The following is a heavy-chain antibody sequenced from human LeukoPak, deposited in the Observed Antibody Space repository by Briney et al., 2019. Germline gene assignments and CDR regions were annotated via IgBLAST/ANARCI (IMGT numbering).Heavy chain of an antibody. CDR1: GGTFSSYA. V-gene: IGHV1-69*05. CDR3: AREVTVTTWGFSGTMWNGGWFDP. D-gene: IGHD4-17*01. Sequence: GASVKVSCKASGGTFSSYAISWVRQAPGQGLEWMGGIIPIFGTANYAQKFQGRVTITTDESTSTAYMELSSPRSEDTAVYYCAREVTVTTWGFSGTMWNGGWFDPWGQGTLVTVSS. CDR2: IIPIFGTA. J-gene: IGHJ5*02.